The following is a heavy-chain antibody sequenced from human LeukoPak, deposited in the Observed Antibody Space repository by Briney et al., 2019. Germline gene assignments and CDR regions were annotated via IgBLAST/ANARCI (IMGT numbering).Heavy chain of an antibody. J-gene: IGHJ4*02. CDR1: GGSFSGYY. D-gene: IGHD2-15*01. CDR3: ARRVVARPFDY. V-gene: IGHV4-34*01. Sequence: ASETLSLTCAVYGGSFSGYYWSWIRQPPGKGLEWIGEINHSGSTNYNPSLKSRVTISVDTSKNQFSLKLSSVTAADTAVYYCARRVVARPFDYWGQGTLVTVSS. CDR2: INHSGST.